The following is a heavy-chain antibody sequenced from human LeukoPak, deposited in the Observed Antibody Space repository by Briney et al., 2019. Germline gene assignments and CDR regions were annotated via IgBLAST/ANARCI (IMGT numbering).Heavy chain of an antibody. Sequence: SETLSLTCTVSGGSISSGSYYWSWIRQPAGKGLECIGHIYTSGSTNYNPSLKSRATISVDTSKNQFSLKLSSVTAADTAVYYCAREVIAAHNWFDPWGQGTLVTVSS. CDR3: AREVIAAHNWFDP. CDR1: GGSISSGSYY. D-gene: IGHD6-6*01. J-gene: IGHJ5*02. V-gene: IGHV4-61*09. CDR2: IYTSGST.